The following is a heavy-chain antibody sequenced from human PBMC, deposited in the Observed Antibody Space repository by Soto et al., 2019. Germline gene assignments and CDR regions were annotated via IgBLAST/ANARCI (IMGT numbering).Heavy chain of an antibody. CDR1: GYTFTSYG. CDR2: ISAYNGNT. V-gene: IGHV1-18*04. Sequence: ASVKVSCKASGYTFTSYGISWVRQAPGQGLEWMGWISAYNGNTNYAQKLQGRVTMTTDTSTSTAYMELRSLRSDDTAVYYCARDHSPGYSSGWSDDYWGQGTLVTVSS. D-gene: IGHD6-19*01. CDR3: ARDHSPGYSSGWSDDY. J-gene: IGHJ4*02.